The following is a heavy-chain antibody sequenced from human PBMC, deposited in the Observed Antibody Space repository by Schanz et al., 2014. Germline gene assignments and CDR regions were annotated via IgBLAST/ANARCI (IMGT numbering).Heavy chain of an antibody. V-gene: IGHV3-23*01. CDR1: GFTFSSYA. D-gene: IGHD2-8*02. J-gene: IGHJ6*02. Sequence: EMQLLESGGGLAQPGGSLRLSCAASGFTFSSYAMSWVRQAPGKGLEWVSAISGSGGSTYYADSVKGRFTISRDNAKNSLYLQMNSLRAEDTAVYHCTASWWVEGAPSATLYGMDVWGQGTTVTVSS. CDR2: ISGSGGST. CDR3: TASWWVEGAPSATLYGMDV.